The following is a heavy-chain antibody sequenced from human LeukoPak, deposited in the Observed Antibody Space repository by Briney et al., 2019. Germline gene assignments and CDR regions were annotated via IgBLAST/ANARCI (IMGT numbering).Heavy chain of an antibody. CDR1: GASIRTYC. CDR2: IFYTGST. J-gene: IGHJ6*03. D-gene: IGHD2-2*01. V-gene: IGHV4-59*01. Sequence: PSETLSLTCTVSGASIRTYCWSWIRQTPGKGLEWIGYIFYTGSTNYSPSLKSRVTISVDTSKNQFSLKLSSVTAADTAVYYCARGEYQLLYYYYYYYMDVWGKGTTVTVSS. CDR3: ARGEYQLLYYYYYYYMDV.